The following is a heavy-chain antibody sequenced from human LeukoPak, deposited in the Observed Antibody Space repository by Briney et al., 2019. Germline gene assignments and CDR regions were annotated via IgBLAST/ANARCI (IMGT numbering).Heavy chain of an antibody. J-gene: IGHJ6*03. D-gene: IGHD2-2*01. CDR3: ARIGYCSSTSCYPYYMDV. CDR2: INHSGST. Sequence: SETLSLTCAVYGGSFIGYYWSWIRQPPGKGLEWIGEINHSGSTNYDPSLKSRVTISVDTSKNQFSLKLSSVTAADTAVYYCARIGYCSSTSCYPYYMDVWGKGTTVTVSS. CDR1: GGSFIGYY. V-gene: IGHV4-34*01.